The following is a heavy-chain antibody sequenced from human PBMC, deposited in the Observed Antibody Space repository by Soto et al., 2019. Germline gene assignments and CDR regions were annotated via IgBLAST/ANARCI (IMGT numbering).Heavy chain of an antibody. CDR1: GGSFSGYY. J-gene: IGHJ4*02. CDR3: ARDNITGLSYF. D-gene: IGHD1-1*01. Sequence: PSETLSLTCAVYGGSFSGYYWTWIRQPPGTGLEWIGEINHSGSTNYNPSLKSRVTISVDTSKNQFSLKLTSVTAADTAVYYCARDNITGLSYFWGQGSFVPVSS. V-gene: IGHV4-34*01. CDR2: INHSGST.